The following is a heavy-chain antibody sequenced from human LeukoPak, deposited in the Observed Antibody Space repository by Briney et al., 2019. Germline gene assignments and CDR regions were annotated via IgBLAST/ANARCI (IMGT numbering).Heavy chain of an antibody. Sequence: GASVKVSCKASGGTFNNYAISWVRQAPGQGLEWMGWINPNSGGTNYAQKFQGRVTMTRDTSISTAYMELSRLRSDDTAVYYCARDASSSGYYSFDPWGQGTLVTVSS. V-gene: IGHV1-2*02. CDR2: INPNSGGT. J-gene: IGHJ5*02. D-gene: IGHD3-22*01. CDR3: ARDASSSGYYSFDP. CDR1: GGTFNNYA.